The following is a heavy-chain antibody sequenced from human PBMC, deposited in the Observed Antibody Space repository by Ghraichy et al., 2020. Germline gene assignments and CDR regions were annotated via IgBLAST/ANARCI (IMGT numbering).Heavy chain of an antibody. Sequence: SETLSLSCAVSGGSFSGYYWSWIRQAPGKGLEWIGEINHSGNTKSSSSLKSRVTIAVDTSKNQFSLELTSVTAADTAMYYCARYYPGGFDFWGQGTLVTVSS. CDR2: INHSGNT. J-gene: IGHJ4*02. CDR3: ARYYPGGFDF. CDR1: GGSFSGYY. V-gene: IGHV4-34*01. D-gene: IGHD3-10*01.